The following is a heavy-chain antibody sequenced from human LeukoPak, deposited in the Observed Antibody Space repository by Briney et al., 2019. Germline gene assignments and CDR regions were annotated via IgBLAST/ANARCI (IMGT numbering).Heavy chain of an antibody. CDR1: GGSISSGSYY. CDR3: ARGRDMLDYYYYYYMDV. V-gene: IGHV4-61*02. J-gene: IGHJ6*03. Sequence: SETLSLTCTVSGGSISSGSYYWSWIRQPAGKGLEWIGRIYTSGSTDYNPSLKSRVTISVDTSKNQFSLKLSSVTAADTAVYYCARGRDMLDYYYYYYMDVWGKGTTVTVSS. D-gene: IGHD2-15*01. CDR2: IYTSGST.